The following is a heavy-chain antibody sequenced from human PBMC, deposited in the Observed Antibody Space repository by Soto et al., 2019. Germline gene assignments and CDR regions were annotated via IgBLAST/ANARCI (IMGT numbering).Heavy chain of an antibody. J-gene: IGHJ4*02. Sequence: QVQLQESGPGLVKPSQTLSLTCTVSGGSISRGGDYWSGIRQHPGKGLEWIGDIYYSGSTSYNPSLKSRVTISVDTSKNQFSLKLRSVTAADTAVYYCARGVLHWGQGTLVTVSS. CDR3: ARGVLH. CDR1: GGSISRGGDY. V-gene: IGHV4-31*03. CDR2: IYYSGST.